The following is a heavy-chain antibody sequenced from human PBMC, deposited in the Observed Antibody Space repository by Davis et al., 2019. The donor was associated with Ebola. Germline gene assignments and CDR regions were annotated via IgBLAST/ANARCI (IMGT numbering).Heavy chain of an antibody. J-gene: IGHJ4*02. CDR2: ISSSSSTI. V-gene: IGHV3-48*02. Sequence: GESLKISCAASGFTFSSYWMSWVRQAPGKGLEWVSYISSSSSTIYYADSVKGRFTISRDNAKNSLYLQMNSLRDEDTAVYYCARGEWFGELLALYYLDYWGQGTLVTVSS. CDR3: ARGEWFGELLALYYLDY. D-gene: IGHD3-10*01. CDR1: GFTFSSYW.